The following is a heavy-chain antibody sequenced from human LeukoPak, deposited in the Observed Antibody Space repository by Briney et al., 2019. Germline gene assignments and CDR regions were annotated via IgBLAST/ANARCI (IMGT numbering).Heavy chain of an antibody. J-gene: IGHJ4*02. D-gene: IGHD5-18*01. CDR1: GGTFSSYA. V-gene: IGHV1-46*01. CDR3: ARGRGQLWLDY. Sequence: ASVKVSCKASGGTFSSYAISWVRQAPGQGLEWMGIINPSGGSTSYAQKFQGRVTMTRDTSTSTVYMELSSLRSEDTAVYYCARGRGQLWLDYWGQGTLVTVSS. CDR2: INPSGGST.